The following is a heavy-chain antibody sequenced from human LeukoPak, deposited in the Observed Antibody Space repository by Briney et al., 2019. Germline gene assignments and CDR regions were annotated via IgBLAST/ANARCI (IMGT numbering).Heavy chain of an antibody. V-gene: IGHV3-11*01. Sequence: PGGSLRLSCAASGFTFSDYYMSWIRQAPGKGLEWVSYISSSGGTIYYADSVKGRFTISRDNAKNSLYLQMNSLRAEGTAVYYCARENWDDAFDIWGQGTMVTVSS. D-gene: IGHD7-27*01. CDR1: GFTFSDYY. CDR2: ISSSGGTI. J-gene: IGHJ3*02. CDR3: ARENWDDAFDI.